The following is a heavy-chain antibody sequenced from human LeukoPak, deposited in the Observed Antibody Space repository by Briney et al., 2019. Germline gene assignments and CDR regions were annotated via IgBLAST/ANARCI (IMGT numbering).Heavy chain of an antibody. CDR3: AREGRYCSSTSCPSKHNPGLWFDP. Sequence: GASVKVSCKASGYTFTGYYMHWVRQAPGQGLEWMGWINPNSGGTNYAQKFQGRVTMTRDTSISTAYMELSRLRSDDTAVYYCAREGRYCSSTSCPSKHNPGLWFDPWGQGTLVTVSS. CDR2: INPNSGGT. V-gene: IGHV1-2*02. CDR1: GYTFTGYY. D-gene: IGHD2-2*01. J-gene: IGHJ5*02.